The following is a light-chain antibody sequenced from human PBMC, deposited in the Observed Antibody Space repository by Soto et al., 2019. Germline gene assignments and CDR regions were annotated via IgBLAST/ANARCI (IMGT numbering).Light chain of an antibody. V-gene: IGKV1-5*03. Sequence: DIQMTQSPSTLSASVGDRVTITCRASQSISSWLAWYQQKPGKAPKLLIYKASSLESGVPSRFSGSGSGTEFTLTISCLQPDDVATYHCQQYNSYSQFTFGPGTKVDIK. CDR3: QQYNSYSQFT. J-gene: IGKJ3*01. CDR1: QSISSW. CDR2: KAS.